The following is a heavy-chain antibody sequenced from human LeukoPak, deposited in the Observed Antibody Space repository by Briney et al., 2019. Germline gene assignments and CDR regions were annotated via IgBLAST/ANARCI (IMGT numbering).Heavy chain of an antibody. CDR2: IIPIFGTA. Sequence: GASVKVSCKASGGTFSSYAISWVRQAPGQGLEWMGGIIPIFGTANYAQKFQGRVTITADESTSTAYMELSSLRSEDTAVYYCARDYDFWSGYYSSFDYWGQGTLVTVSS. CDR1: GGTFSSYA. D-gene: IGHD3-3*01. J-gene: IGHJ4*02. CDR3: ARDYDFWSGYYSSFDY. V-gene: IGHV1-69*13.